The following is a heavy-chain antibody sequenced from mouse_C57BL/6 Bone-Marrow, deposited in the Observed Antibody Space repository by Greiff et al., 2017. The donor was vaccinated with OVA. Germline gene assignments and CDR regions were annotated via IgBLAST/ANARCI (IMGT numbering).Heavy chain of an antibody. CDR3: ALITTVVASTGYYAMDY. CDR2: IYPRSGNT. V-gene: IGHV1-81*01. CDR1: GYTFTSYG. Sequence: QVQLQQSGAELARPGASVKLSCKASGYTFTSYGISWVKQRTGQGLAWIGEIYPRSGNTYYNEKFKGKATLTADKSSSTAYMELRSLTSEDSAVYFCALITTVVASTGYYAMDYWGQGTSVTVSS. J-gene: IGHJ4*01. D-gene: IGHD1-1*01.